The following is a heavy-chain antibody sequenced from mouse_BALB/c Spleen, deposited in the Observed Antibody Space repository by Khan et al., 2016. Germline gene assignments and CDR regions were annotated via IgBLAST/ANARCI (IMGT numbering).Heavy chain of an antibody. CDR2: INPSSGYT. Sequence: QVQLQQSGAELARPGASVKMSCKASGYTFTIYTMHWVKQRPGQGLEWIGYINPSSGYTNYNQKFKDKATLTADKSSSTAYMQLSSLTSEDSAVYYCAISRSMGGYYRFDYWGQGTTLTVSS. CDR3: AISRSMGGYYRFDY. CDR1: GYTFTIYT. V-gene: IGHV1-4*01. J-gene: IGHJ2*01. D-gene: IGHD2-3*01.